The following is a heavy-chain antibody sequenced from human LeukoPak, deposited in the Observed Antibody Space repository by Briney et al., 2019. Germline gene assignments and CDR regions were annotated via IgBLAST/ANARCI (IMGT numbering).Heavy chain of an antibody. D-gene: IGHD2-15*01. CDR2: IYHSGST. CDR1: GYSLRSGYY. J-gene: IGHJ4*02. Sequence: SETLSLTCAVSGYSLRSGYYLVLVRQPPGKGLAWIGSIYHSGSTYYNPSLKSRVTISVDTSKNQFSLKLSSVTAADTAVYYCARGGAATGNFDYWGQGTLVTVSS. V-gene: IGHV4-38-2*01. CDR3: ARGGAATGNFDY.